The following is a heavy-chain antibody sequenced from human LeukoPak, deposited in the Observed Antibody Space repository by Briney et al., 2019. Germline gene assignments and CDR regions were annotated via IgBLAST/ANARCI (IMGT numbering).Heavy chain of an antibody. CDR2: IYHSGST. J-gene: IGHJ3*02. Sequence: PSETLSLTCTVSGYSISSGYYWGWMRQPPGKGLEWIGSIYHSGSTYYNPSLKSRVTISVDTSKNQFSLKLSSVTAADTAVYYCASIAAAGTDAFDIWGQGTMVTVSS. CDR3: ASIAAAGTDAFDI. V-gene: IGHV4-38-2*02. CDR1: GYSISSGYY. D-gene: IGHD6-13*01.